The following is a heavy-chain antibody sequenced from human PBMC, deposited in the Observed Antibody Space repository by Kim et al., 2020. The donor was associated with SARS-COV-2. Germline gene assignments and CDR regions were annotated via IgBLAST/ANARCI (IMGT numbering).Heavy chain of an antibody. CDR2: IIPILGIA. V-gene: IGHV1-69*04. CDR3: ARPAEGIAAAGLDY. J-gene: IGHJ4*02. CDR1: GGTFSSYA. D-gene: IGHD6-13*01. Sequence: SVKVSCKASGGTFSSYAISWVRQAPGQGLEWMGRIIPILGIANYAQKFQGRVTITADKSTSTAYMELSSLRSEDTAVYYCARPAEGIAAAGLDYWGQGTLVTVSS.